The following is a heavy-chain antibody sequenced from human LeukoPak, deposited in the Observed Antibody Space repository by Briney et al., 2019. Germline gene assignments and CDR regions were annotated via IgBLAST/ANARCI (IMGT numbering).Heavy chain of an antibody. D-gene: IGHD3-16*01. CDR2: IYSGGST. V-gene: IGHV3-66*01. J-gene: IGHJ4*02. CDR3: AREKITGTYYFDY. Sequence: PGGSLRLSCAASGFTVSSNYMSWVRQAPGKGLEWVSVIYSGGSTYYADSVKGRFTISRDNSKNTLYLQMNSLRAEDTAVNYCAREKITGTYYFDYWGQGTLVTVSS. CDR1: GFTVSSNY.